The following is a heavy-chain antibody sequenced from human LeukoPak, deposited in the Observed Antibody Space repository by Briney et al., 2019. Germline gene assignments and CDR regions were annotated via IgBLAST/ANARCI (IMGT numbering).Heavy chain of an antibody. CDR3: AKDLHYYGSGIDY. J-gene: IGHJ4*02. D-gene: IGHD3-10*01. CDR1: GFTFSSYG. V-gene: IGHV3-23*01. Sequence: GGSPRLSCAASGFTFSSYGMSWVRQAPGKGLEWVSAISGSGGSTYYADSVKGRFTISRDNSKNTLYLLMNSLRAEDTAVYYCAKDLHYYGSGIDYWGQGTLVTVSS. CDR2: ISGSGGST.